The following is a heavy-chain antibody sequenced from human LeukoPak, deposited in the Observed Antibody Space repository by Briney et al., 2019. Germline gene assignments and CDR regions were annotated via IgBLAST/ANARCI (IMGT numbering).Heavy chain of an antibody. D-gene: IGHD2-2*01. CDR3: ARWVDCSSTSCSFIGFDP. Sequence: ASVKVTCKSSGYTFTRYYMHWVRQATGQGLAWMGIINPSGGSTSYAQKFQGRVTMTRDTSTSTVYMELSSLRSEDTAVYYCARWVDCSSTSCSFIGFDPWGQGNLVTVSS. CDR2: INPSGGST. V-gene: IGHV1-46*01. CDR1: GYTFTRYY. J-gene: IGHJ5*02.